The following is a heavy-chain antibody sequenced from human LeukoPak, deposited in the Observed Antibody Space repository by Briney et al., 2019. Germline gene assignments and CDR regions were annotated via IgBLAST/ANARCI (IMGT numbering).Heavy chain of an antibody. CDR1: GGSFSGYY. D-gene: IGHD3-22*01. CDR3: ARSPYPHYYDSSGFPSDY. J-gene: IGHJ4*02. Sequence: SETLSLTCAVYGGSFSGYYWTWIRQPPGKGLEWIGEINHGGSTNYNPSLKSRVTISVDTSKNQFSLKLSSVTAADTAVYYCARSPYPHYYDSSGFPSDYWGQGTLVTVSS. V-gene: IGHV4-34*01. CDR2: INHGGST.